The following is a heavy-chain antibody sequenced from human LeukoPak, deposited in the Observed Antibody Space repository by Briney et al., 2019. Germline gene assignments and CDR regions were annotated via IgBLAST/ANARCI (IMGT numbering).Heavy chain of an antibody. Sequence: GGSLRLSCAASGFTFSSFEMNWVRQAPGKGLEWVSYISSSSNTIYYADSVKGRFTISRDNAKHSLYLQMNSLRDEDTAVYYCARDILTKQAYSGYDNWGQGTLVTVSS. J-gene: IGHJ4*02. CDR1: GFTFSSFE. CDR3: ARDILTKQAYSGYDN. D-gene: IGHD5-12*01. CDR2: ISSSSNTI. V-gene: IGHV3-48*02.